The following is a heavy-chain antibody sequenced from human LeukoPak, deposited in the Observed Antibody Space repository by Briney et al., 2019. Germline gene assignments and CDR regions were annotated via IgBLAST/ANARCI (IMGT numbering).Heavy chain of an antibody. V-gene: IGHV3-7*01. D-gene: IGHD2-15*01. CDR3: ARASRGIAAKLCFGY. CDR2: IKEDGSEK. Sequence: GGSLRLSCAASGFTFSDYWMSWVRQAPGKGLEWVANIKEDGSEKYYVDSVKGRFTISRDNAKNSLYLQMNSLRVEDTAVYYCARASRGIAAKLCFGYWGQRTLVTLSS. CDR1: GFTFSDYW. J-gene: IGHJ4*02.